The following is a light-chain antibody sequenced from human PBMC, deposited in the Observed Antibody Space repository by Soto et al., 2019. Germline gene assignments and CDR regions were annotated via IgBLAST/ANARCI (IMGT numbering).Light chain of an antibody. V-gene: IGKV3-11*01. CDR1: ESIGNY. Sequence: EVVLTQSPATLSLSPGERATLSCRASESIGNYLAWYQQKLGQAPKLLIYDASHRALDIRDRVSGDGSGTDYTLTIGSLGPDDLAVYYCPWRIDLPLRLTVGGGTKVGIK. J-gene: IGKJ4*02. CDR2: DAS. CDR3: PWRIDLPLRLT.